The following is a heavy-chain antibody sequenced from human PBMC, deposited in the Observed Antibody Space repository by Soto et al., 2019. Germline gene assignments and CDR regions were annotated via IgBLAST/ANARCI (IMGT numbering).Heavy chain of an antibody. J-gene: IGHJ3*01. CDR3: VRRAITATTNWGAFDV. D-gene: IGHD1-20*01. CDR1: LLTCSSVA. Sequence: WRSLRLSCSDSLLTCSSVAMNCLRQAPGQGLEWVSTVRPGGDVSHYTDSVKGRFTISRDNSRRTLHLQMDSLRAEDAAVYFCVRRAITATTNWGAFDVWGQGAVVTVS. V-gene: IGHV3-23*01. CDR2: VRPGGDVS.